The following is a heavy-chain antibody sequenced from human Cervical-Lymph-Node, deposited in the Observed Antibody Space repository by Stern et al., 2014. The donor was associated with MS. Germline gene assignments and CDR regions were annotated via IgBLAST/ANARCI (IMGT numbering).Heavy chain of an antibody. Sequence: VQLVESGAEVKKPGSSVKVSCKASGGTFNTNVISWVRQAPGQGLEWMGGIIPIFGTALYAQKFQGRVTITANESTGAVSMELSSLRSEDTAVYSCARAAYSTSSYNYWGQGTLVIVSS. CDR3: ARAAYSTSSYNY. CDR1: GGTFNTNV. J-gene: IGHJ4*02. V-gene: IGHV1-69*01. CDR2: IIPIFGTA. D-gene: IGHD6-6*01.